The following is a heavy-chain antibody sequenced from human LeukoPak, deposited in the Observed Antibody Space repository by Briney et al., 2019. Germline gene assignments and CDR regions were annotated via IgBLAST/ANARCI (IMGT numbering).Heavy chain of an antibody. CDR2: INPNSGGT. CDR1: GYTFTDFN. J-gene: IGHJ4*02. D-gene: IGHD6-19*01. CDR3: ARPRAGILAF. Sequence: ASVKVSCKASGYTFTDFNVHWVRQAPGQGLDWMGWINPNSGGTNCAQKFHGRVTMTRDTSISTTYMELSGLTSDDTAVYYCARPRAGILAFWGQGALVTVSS. V-gene: IGHV1-2*02.